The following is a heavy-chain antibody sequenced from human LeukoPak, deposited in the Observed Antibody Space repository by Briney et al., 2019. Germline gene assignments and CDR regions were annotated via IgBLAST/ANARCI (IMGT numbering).Heavy chain of an antibody. CDR3: ARGSPSTYYDILTGYYWAANWFDP. Sequence: GRSLRLSCAASGFTFSSYGMHGVRQAPGKGLEWVAVISYDGSNKYYADSVKGRFTISRDNSKNTLYLQMNSLRAEDTAVYSCARGSPSTYYDILTGYYWAANWFDPWGQGTLVTVSS. CDR2: ISYDGSNK. J-gene: IGHJ5*02. V-gene: IGHV3-30*03. D-gene: IGHD3-9*01. CDR1: GFTFSSYG.